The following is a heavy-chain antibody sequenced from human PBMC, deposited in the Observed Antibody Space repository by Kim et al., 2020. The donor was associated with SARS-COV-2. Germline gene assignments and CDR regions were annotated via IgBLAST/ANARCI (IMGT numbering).Heavy chain of an antibody. V-gene: IGHV3-48*03. CDR1: GFTFSSYE. CDR3: ARDQGEILTGYYVH. D-gene: IGHD3-9*01. J-gene: IGHJ4*02. Sequence: GGSLRLSCAASGFTFSSYEMNWVRQAPGKGLEWVSYISSSGSTIYYADSVKGRFTISRDNAKNSLYLQMNSLRAEDTAVYYCARDQGEILTGYYVHWGQGTLVTVSS. CDR2: ISSSGSTI.